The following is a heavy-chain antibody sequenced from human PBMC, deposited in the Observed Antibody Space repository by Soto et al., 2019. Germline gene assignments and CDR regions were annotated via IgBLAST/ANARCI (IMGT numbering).Heavy chain of an antibody. CDR2: INHSGST. Sequence: PSETLSLTCAVYGGSFSGYYWSWIRQPPGKGLEWIGEINHSGSTNYNPSLKSRVTISVDTSKNQFSLKLSSVTAADTAVYYCARRSGYYFRCFDPWRQRTLVTVSS. J-gene: IGHJ5*02. CDR1: GGSFSGYY. V-gene: IGHV4-34*01. D-gene: IGHD3-22*01. CDR3: ARRSGYYFRCFDP.